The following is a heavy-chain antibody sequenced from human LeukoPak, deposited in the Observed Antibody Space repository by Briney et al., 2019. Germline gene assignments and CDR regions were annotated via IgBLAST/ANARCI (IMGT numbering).Heavy chain of an antibody. V-gene: IGHV3-53*01. D-gene: IGHD3-3*01. Sequence: PGGSLRLSCAASGFTVSSNYMIWVRQAPGKGLEWVSVIYSGGSTYYADSVKGRFTISRDNSKNTVYLQMNSLRAEDTAVYHCAKDLPKISIFGAFQHWGQGALVIVSS. CDR1: GFTVSSNY. CDR3: AKDLPKISIFGAFQH. CDR2: IYSGGST. J-gene: IGHJ1*01.